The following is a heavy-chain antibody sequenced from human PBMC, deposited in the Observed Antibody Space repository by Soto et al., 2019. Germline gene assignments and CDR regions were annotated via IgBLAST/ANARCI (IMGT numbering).Heavy chain of an antibody. Sequence: EVRLLESGGGLAQPGGSRRLSCAASGFTFSSSAMNWVRQAPGKGLEWVSSIRVGGGDTFYADSVRGRFTVSRDISRITLYLQMNSLGAEDTAIYYCAKCSVGTVRTSGWCNWFDPWGQGTLVTVSS. D-gene: IGHD6-19*01. CDR1: GFTFSSSA. CDR3: AKCSVGTVRTSGWCNWFDP. V-gene: IGHV3-23*01. CDR2: IRVGGGDT. J-gene: IGHJ5*02.